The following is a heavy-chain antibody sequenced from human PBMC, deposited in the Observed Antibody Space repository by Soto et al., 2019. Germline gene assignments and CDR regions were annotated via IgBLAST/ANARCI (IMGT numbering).Heavy chain of an antibody. CDR1: GYTFTSYG. Sequence: QVQLVQSGAEVKKPGASVKVSCKASGYTFTSYGISWVRQAPGQGLEWMGWISAYNGNTNYAQKLQGRVTMTTDTPTSTAYMELRSLRSDDTAVYYCARDRVGQQLVRRDWYFDLWGRGTLVTVSS. D-gene: IGHD6-13*01. CDR3: ARDRVGQQLVRRDWYFDL. J-gene: IGHJ2*01. V-gene: IGHV1-18*01. CDR2: ISAYNGNT.